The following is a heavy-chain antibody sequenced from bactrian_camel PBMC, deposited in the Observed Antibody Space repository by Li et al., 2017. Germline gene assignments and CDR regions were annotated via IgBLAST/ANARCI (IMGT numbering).Heavy chain of an antibody. CDR1: GDMGRDYC. CDR2: IEADGTA. J-gene: IGHJ4*01. D-gene: IGHD6*01. CDR3: AAPRSPDSPCTVAATSNFDY. V-gene: IGHV3S53*01. Sequence: HVQLVESGGGLVQPGGSLRLSCVISGDMGRDYCMAWFRQASGKEREGVAGIEADGTASYEDSAKGRFTISKDSAKNTLYLQMDALSPEDTAMYHCAAPRSPDSPCTVAATSNFDYWGQGTQVTVS.